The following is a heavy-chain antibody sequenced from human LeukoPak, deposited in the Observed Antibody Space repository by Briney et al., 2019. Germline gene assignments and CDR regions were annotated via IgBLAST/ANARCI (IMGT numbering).Heavy chain of an antibody. J-gene: IGHJ4*02. D-gene: IGHD1-7*01. Sequence: SVKVSCKASGGTFSSYAISWVRQAPGQELEWMGGIIPFFGTANYAQKFQGRVTITADESTSTAYMELSSLRSEDTAVYYCAREGLELQWDYWGQGTLVTVSS. V-gene: IGHV1-69*13. CDR1: GGTFSSYA. CDR3: AREGLELQWDY. CDR2: IIPFFGTA.